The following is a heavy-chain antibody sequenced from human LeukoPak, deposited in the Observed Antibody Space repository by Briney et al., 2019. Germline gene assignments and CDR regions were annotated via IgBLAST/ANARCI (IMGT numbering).Heavy chain of an antibody. V-gene: IGHV4-39*07. CDR3: ARGYGDFRVKGRYFHS. CDR2: IYYSGST. D-gene: IGHD4-17*01. Sequence: SETLSLTCTVSGGSISSSSYYWGWIRQPPGKGLEWIGSIYYSGSTYYNPSLKSRVTISVDTSKNQFSLKLSSVTAADTAVYYCARGYGDFRVKGRYFHSWGQGTLVTVSS. CDR1: GGSISSSSYY. J-gene: IGHJ4*02.